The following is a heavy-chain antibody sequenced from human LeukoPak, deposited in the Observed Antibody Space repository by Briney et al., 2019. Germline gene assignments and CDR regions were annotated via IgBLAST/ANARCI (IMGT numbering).Heavy chain of an antibody. CDR1: GFTFSSYS. D-gene: IGHD3-10*01. CDR3: ARPGRKFYGSGTYLSFDY. Sequence: GGSLRLSCAASGFTFSSYSMNWVRQAPGKGLEWVSSISSSSSYIYYADSVKGRFTISRDNAKNSLYLQMNSLKAEDTAVYYCARPGRKFYGSGTYLSFDYWGQGTLVTVSS. V-gene: IGHV3-21*01. CDR2: ISSSSSYI. J-gene: IGHJ4*02.